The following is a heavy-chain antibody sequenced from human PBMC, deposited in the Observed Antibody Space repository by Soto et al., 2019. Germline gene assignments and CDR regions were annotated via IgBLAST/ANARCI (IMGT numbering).Heavy chain of an antibody. D-gene: IGHD6-19*01. CDR1: GFIFSSHT. V-gene: IGHV3-30-3*01. J-gene: IGHJ6*04. Sequence: QVRLVESGGGVVQPGGSLRLSCAVSGFIFSSHTMHWVRQAPGKGLEWVALVSFDGDKQYYAHSVMGRFTISRDFSKNTLYLPMDSLRTDDTAVYICAKGTVAGTSYSYAVDVWGNGTTVTVSS. CDR3: AKGTVAGTSYSYAVDV. CDR2: VSFDGDKQ.